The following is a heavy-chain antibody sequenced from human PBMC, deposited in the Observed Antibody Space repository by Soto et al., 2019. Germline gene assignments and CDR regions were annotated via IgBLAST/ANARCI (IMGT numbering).Heavy chain of an antibody. J-gene: IGHJ6*02. V-gene: IGHV5-10-1*01. D-gene: IGHD6-6*01. Sequence: GESLKISCKGSGYSFTSYWISWVRQMPGKGLEWMGRIDPSDSYTNYSPSFQGHVTISADKSISTAYLQWSSLKASDTAMYYCASKRTEYSSTYGMDVRGQGTTVTVSS. CDR2: IDPSDSYT. CDR1: GYSFTSYW. CDR3: ASKRTEYSSTYGMDV.